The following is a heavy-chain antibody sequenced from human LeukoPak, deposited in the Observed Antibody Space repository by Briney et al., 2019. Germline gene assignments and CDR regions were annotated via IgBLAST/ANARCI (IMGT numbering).Heavy chain of an antibody. Sequence: PSETLSLTCAVYGGSFSGYYWSCIRQPPGKGLEWIGEINHSGSTNYNPSLKSRVTISVDTSKNQFSLKLSSVTAADTAVYYCARGYGLKYQLLYSGVARYFDYWGQGTLVTVSS. CDR3: ARGYGLKYQLLYSGVARYFDY. J-gene: IGHJ4*02. D-gene: IGHD2-2*02. CDR1: GGSFSGYY. CDR2: INHSGST. V-gene: IGHV4-34*01.